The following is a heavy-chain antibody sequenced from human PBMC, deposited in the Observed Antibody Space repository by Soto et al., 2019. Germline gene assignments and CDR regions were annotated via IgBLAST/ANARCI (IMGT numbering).Heavy chain of an antibody. D-gene: IGHD4-17*01. CDR2: IFYSGST. CDR3: ARADGDNVYFDS. CDR1: GGSIRNYY. Sequence: SETLSLTCTVSGGSIRNYYWSWIRQPPGKGLEWMGSIFYSGSTNYNPSLKSRVTLSVDTSKNHFSLNLNSVTAADTAVYYCARADGDNVYFDSWGQGTLVTVSS. J-gene: IGHJ4*02. V-gene: IGHV4-59*01.